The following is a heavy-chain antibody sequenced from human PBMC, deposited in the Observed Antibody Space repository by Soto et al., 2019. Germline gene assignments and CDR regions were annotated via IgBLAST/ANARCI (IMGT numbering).Heavy chain of an antibody. CDR3: AHRQKIGYSSSWYSKY. CDR2: IYWDDDK. J-gene: IGHJ4*02. CDR1: GFSLSTSGVG. D-gene: IGHD6-13*01. Sequence: SGPTLVNPTQTLTLTCTFSGFSLSTSGVGVGWIRQPPGKALEWLALIYWDDDKRYSPSLKSRLTITKDTSKNQVVLTMTNMDPVDTATYYCAHRQKIGYSSSWYSKYWGQGTLVTVSS. V-gene: IGHV2-5*02.